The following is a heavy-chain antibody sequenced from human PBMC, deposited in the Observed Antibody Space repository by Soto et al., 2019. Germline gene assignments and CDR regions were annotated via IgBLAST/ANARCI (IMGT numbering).Heavy chain of an antibody. J-gene: IGHJ5*02. V-gene: IGHV1-3*01. CDR3: ARGIATGQLDP. D-gene: IGHD2-21*01. CDR2: INPDNGNT. Sequence: QVQLVQSGAEVKKPGASVTISCKASGYTFTRYTMNWVRQAPGQRLEWMGWINPDNGNTKSSQKFQDRVIITRDTSANTAYMDLSSLRSEETAVYYGARGIATGQLDPWGQGTVVTVSS. CDR1: GYTFTRYT.